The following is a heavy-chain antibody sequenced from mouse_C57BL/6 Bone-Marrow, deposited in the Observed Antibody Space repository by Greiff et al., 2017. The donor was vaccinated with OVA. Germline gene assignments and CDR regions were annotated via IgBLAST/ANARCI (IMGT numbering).Heavy chain of an antibody. CDR3: ARGSSDY. CDR2: ISNGGGST. V-gene: IGHV5-12*01. CDR1: GFTFSDYY. Sequence: EVQRVESGGGLVQPGGSLKLSCAASGFTFSDYYMYWVRQTPEKRLEWVAYISNGGGSTYYPDTVKGRFTISRDNAKNTLYLQMSRLKSEDTAMYYCARGSSDYWGQGTTLTVSS. D-gene: IGHD1-3*01. J-gene: IGHJ2*01.